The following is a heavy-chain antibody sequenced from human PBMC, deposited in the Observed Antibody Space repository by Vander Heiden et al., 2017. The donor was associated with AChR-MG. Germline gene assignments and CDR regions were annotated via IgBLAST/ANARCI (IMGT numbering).Heavy chain of an antibody. D-gene: IGHD3-3*01. Sequence: QVQLVESGGGVVQPGGSLRLSCAASGFTFSSYGMPWVRQAPGKGLEWVAFIRYDGSNKYYADSVKGRFTISRDNSKNTLYLQMNSLRAEDTAVYYCAKDKRGGGYTIFGVVMRLTNFDYWGQGTLVTVSS. CDR1: GFTFSSYG. CDR2: IRYDGSNK. V-gene: IGHV3-30*02. J-gene: IGHJ4*02. CDR3: AKDKRGGGYTIFGVVMRLTNFDY.